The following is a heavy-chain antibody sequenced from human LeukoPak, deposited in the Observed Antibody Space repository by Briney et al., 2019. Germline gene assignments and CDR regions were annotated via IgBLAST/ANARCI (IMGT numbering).Heavy chain of an antibody. CDR2: ISAYNGNT. CDR1: GYTFTTYG. Sequence: ASVRVSCKASGYTFTTYGISWERQAPGQGLEWMGWISAYNGNTNYAQKLQGRVTMTTDTSTSTAYMELRSLRSDDTAVYYCARDLTTVTSYNWFDPWGQGTLVTVSS. J-gene: IGHJ5*02. D-gene: IGHD4-17*01. CDR3: ARDLTTVTSYNWFDP. V-gene: IGHV1-18*01.